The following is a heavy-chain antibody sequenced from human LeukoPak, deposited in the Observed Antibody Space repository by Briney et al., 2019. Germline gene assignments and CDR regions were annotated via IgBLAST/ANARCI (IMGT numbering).Heavy chain of an antibody. CDR3: ARVYSSGWPAYYYYGMDV. J-gene: IGHJ6*02. CDR1: GGSFSGYY. CDR2: INHSGST. Sequence: SVTLSLTCAVYGGSFSGYYWSWIRQPPGKGLEWIGEINHSGSTNYNPSLKSRVTISVDTSKNQFSLNLTSVTAADTAVYYCARVYSSGWPAYYYYGMDVWGQGTTVTVSS. V-gene: IGHV4-34*01. D-gene: IGHD6-19*01.